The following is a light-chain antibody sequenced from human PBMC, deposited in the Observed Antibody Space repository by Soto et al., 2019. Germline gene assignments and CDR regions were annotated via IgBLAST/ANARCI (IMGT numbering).Light chain of an antibody. CDR1: SSDVGGYNS. CDR3: SSYASSSPPSYV. J-gene: IGLJ1*01. V-gene: IGLV2-14*01. Sequence: QSALTQPASVSGSPGQSITVSCTGTSSDVGGYNSISWYQQHPGKAPKLMIYDVTNRPSGVSNRFSGSKSGNTASLTISGLPAEDDADYYCSSYASSSPPSYVFGTGTKLTVL. CDR2: DVT.